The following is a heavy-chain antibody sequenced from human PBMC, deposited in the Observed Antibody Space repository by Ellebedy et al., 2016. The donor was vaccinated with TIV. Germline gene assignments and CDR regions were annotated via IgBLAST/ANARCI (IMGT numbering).Heavy chain of an antibody. V-gene: IGHV1-2*02. CDR2: INPNSGGT. CDR1: GYTFTGYY. J-gene: IGHJ6*02. CDR3: ARDRDYYDSSGYPPNGMDV. D-gene: IGHD3-22*01. Sequence: AASVKVSCKASGYTFTGYYMHWVRQAPGQGLEWMGWINPNSGGTNYAQKFQGRVTMTRDTSISTAYMELSRLRSDDTAVYYCARDRDYYDSSGYPPNGMDVWGQGTTVTVSS.